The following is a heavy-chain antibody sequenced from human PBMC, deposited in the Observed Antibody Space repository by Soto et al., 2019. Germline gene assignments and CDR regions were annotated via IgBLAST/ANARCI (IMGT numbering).Heavy chain of an antibody. D-gene: IGHD3-3*01. V-gene: IGHV4-31*01. Sequence: QVQLQESGPGLVKPSQTLSLTCTVSGGSISSGDYYWSWIRQHPGKGLEWIGYIYYSGSTYYNPSPTSQVTISVDTSKNHFSLKLSSVTAADAAVYYCARWWSGSRQGFDPWGQGTLVTVSS. CDR2: IYYSGST. CDR3: ARWWSGSRQGFDP. J-gene: IGHJ5*02. CDR1: GGSISSGDYY.